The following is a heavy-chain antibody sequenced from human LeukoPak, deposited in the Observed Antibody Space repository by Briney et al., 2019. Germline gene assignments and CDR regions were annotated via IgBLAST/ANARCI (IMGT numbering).Heavy chain of an antibody. D-gene: IGHD3-10*01. CDR3: ARGAKIWFGELLSHRHALNY. V-gene: IGHV3-21*01. CDR1: GFTFSSYT. CDR2: ISSSSSFI. J-gene: IGHJ4*02. Sequence: GGSLRLSCAASGFTFSSYTMHWVRQAPGKGLEWISSISSSSSFIYYADSLKGRFTISRDNAKNSLYLQMNSLRAEDTAVYYCARGAKIWFGELLSHRHALNYWGQGTLVTVSS.